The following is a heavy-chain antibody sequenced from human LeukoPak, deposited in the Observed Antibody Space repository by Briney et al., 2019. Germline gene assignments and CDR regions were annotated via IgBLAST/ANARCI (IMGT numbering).Heavy chain of an antibody. D-gene: IGHD3-3*01. CDR2: IYHNGRT. J-gene: IGHJ4*02. Sequence: PSETLSLTCTVSGASFSNDYWSWVRQAPGKGLEWIGYIYHNGRTNYSPSLKSRIIMSIDTSQNQFSLKLTSVTAADTAVYYCARASEGIGYFDTWGRGSRVTVSS. V-gene: IGHV4-59*01. CDR1: GASFSNDY. CDR3: ARASEGIGYFDT.